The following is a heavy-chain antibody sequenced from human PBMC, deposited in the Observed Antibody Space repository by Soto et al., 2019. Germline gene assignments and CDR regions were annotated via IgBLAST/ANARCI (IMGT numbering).Heavy chain of an antibody. V-gene: IGHV1-69*06. CDR1: GGTFSSYA. J-gene: IGHJ6*02. Sequence: SVKVSCKASGGTFSSYAISWVRQAPGQGLEWMGGIIPIFGTANYAQKFQGRVTITADKSTSTAYMELSSLRSEDTAVYYCARDRRVVTAARSYYYYRMDVWGQGTTVTVSS. CDR2: IIPIFGTA. D-gene: IGHD2-2*01. CDR3: ARDRRVVTAARSYYYYRMDV.